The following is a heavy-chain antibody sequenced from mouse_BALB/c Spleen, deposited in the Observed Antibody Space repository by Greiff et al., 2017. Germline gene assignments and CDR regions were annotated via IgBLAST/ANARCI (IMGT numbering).Heavy chain of an antibody. V-gene: IGHV2-4-1*01. D-gene: IGHD2-14*01. CDR1: GFSLTSYG. Sequence: VQLQQSGPGLVQPSQSLSITCTVSGFSLTSYGVHWVRQSPGKGLEWLGVIWSGGSTDYNAAFISRLSISKDNSKSQVFFKMNSLQADDTAIYYCARNFYRYDAGSSYFDYWGQGTTLTVSS. J-gene: IGHJ2*01. CDR2: IWSGGST. CDR3: ARNFYRYDAGSSYFDY.